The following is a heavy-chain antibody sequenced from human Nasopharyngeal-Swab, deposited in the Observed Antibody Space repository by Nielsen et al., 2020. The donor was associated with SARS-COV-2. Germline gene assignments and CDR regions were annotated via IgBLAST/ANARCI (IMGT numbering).Heavy chain of an antibody. J-gene: IGHJ3*01. CDR1: GISLSTYG. CDR3: ARGSSVHAFDV. V-gene: IGHV3-33*01. D-gene: IGHD3-10*01. Sequence: GESLKTFCAASGISLSTYGMHWVRQSPVKGLQWLTNISFDGSNKYYADSVKGRFTVSRDNSKNTLFLEMDRLRVEDTVVYYCARGSSVHAFDVWGQGTEVTVSS. CDR2: ISFDGSNK.